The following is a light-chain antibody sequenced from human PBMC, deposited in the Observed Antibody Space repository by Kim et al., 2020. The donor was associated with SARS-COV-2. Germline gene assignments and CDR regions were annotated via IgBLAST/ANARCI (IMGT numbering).Light chain of an antibody. CDR2: AAS. V-gene: IGKV1-12*01. Sequence: ASGGDSATITGRSSQGISSWLVWYQQKPGKAPKLLIYAASSWQSGVPSRFSGSGSGTDFTLTISSLQPEDFATYYCQQANSFPLTFGGGTKVEI. CDR3: QQANSFPLT. CDR1: QGISSW. J-gene: IGKJ4*01.